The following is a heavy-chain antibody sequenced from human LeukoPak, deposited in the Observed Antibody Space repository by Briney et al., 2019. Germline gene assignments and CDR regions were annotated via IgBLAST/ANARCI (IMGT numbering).Heavy chain of an antibody. CDR3: ARGNCSGGSCYESYYFDY. Sequence: ASVKVSCKASGYTFTGYYMHWVRQAPGQGLEWMGWINPNSGGTNYAQKFQGWVTMTRDMSISTAYMELSRLRSDDTAVYYCARGNCSGGSCYESYYFDYWGQGTLVTVSS. V-gene: IGHV1-2*04. J-gene: IGHJ4*02. D-gene: IGHD2-15*01. CDR1: GYTFTGYY. CDR2: INPNSGGT.